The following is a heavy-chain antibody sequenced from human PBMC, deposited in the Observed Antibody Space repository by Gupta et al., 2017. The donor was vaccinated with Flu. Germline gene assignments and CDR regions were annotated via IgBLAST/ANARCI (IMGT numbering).Heavy chain of an antibody. CDR2: INHSGTP. Sequence: GREGIGDINHSGTPTYNPSLMSRATISVDTSKTQFSLRLNSVTAADAAVYYCAATVRAMVRGINSPRHRGFDPWGQGTLVIVSS. D-gene: IGHD3-10*01. V-gene: IGHV4-34*01. CDR3: AATVRAMVRGINSPRHRGFDP. J-gene: IGHJ5*02.